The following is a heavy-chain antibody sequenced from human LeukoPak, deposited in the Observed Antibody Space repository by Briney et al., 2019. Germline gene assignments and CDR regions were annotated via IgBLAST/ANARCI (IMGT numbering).Heavy chain of an antibody. CDR1: RFTFSSYG. CDR2: TSYDGSTK. CDR3: AKSLERAYSNALWGMDV. V-gene: IGHV3-30*18. J-gene: IGHJ6*04. Sequence: GRSLRLSCAASRFTFSSYGIHWVRQAPGKGLEWVAFTSYDGSTKYYVDSVRGRFTISRDNSKNTLYLQMSSLKPEDTAVYYCAKSLERAYSNALWGMDVWGKGNTVTVSS. D-gene: IGHD4-11*01.